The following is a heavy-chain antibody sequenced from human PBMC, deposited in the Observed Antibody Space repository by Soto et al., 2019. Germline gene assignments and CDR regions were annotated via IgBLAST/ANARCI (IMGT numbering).Heavy chain of an antibody. Sequence: PSQPLSLTCAVYGGSFSDYYWSWIRKTPGKGLEWIGEFNQSGGTNYNPSLKSRVTISVDTSKNQFSLKLSSVTAADTAVYYCASLGTMVRGVVRYYYYYMDVWGKGTTVTVSS. CDR3: ASLGTMVRGVVRYYYYYMDV. CDR2: FNQSGGT. V-gene: IGHV4-34*01. CDR1: GGSFSDYY. J-gene: IGHJ6*03. D-gene: IGHD3-10*01.